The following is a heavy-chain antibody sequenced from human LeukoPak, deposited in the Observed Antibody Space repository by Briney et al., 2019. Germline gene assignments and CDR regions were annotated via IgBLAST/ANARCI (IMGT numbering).Heavy chain of an antibody. D-gene: IGHD3-3*01. Sequence: PGGSLRLSCAASGFTFSSYAMSWVRQAPRKGLEWVSAISGSGGSTYYADSVKGRFTISRDNSKNTLYLQMNSLRAEDTAVYYCAKDRTSRLYGMDVWGQGTTVTVSS. J-gene: IGHJ6*02. CDR3: AKDRTSRLYGMDV. CDR2: ISGSGGST. V-gene: IGHV3-23*01. CDR1: GFTFSSYA.